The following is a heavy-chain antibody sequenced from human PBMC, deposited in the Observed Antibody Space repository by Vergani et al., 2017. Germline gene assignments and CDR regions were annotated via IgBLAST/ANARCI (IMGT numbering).Heavy chain of an antibody. V-gene: IGHV4-59*01. CDR2: IYYSGST. CDR1: GGSISSYY. CDR3: ARDNYGSGSYYFPYYYYGMDV. Sequence: QVQLQESGPGLVKPSETLYLTCTVSGGSISSYYWSWIRQPPGKGLEWIGYIYYSGSTNYNPSLKSRVTLSVDTSKNQFSLKLSSVTAADTAVYYCARDNYGSGSYYFPYYYYGMDVWGQGTTVTVSS. J-gene: IGHJ6*02. D-gene: IGHD3-10*01.